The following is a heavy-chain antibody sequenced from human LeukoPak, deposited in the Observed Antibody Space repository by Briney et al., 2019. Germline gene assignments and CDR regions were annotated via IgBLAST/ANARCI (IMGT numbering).Heavy chain of an antibody. V-gene: IGHV3-21*01. CDR1: GFTVSSNY. CDR3: ARDLLQDIVVVPAAICAY. J-gene: IGHJ4*02. Sequence: GGSLRLSCAASGFTVSSNYMSWVRQAPGKGLEWVSSISSSSSYIYYADSVKGRFTISRDNAKNSLYLQMNSLRAEDTAVYYCARDLLQDIVVVPAAICAYWGQGTLVTVSS. CDR2: ISSSSSYI. D-gene: IGHD2-2*02.